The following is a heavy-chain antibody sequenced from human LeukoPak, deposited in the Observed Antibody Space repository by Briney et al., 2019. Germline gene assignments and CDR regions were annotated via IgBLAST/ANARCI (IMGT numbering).Heavy chain of an antibody. CDR2: IHYSGST. D-gene: IGHD3-22*01. CDR1: GGSISSSSYY. CDR3: ARADRENYYYDSSGPRHFDY. J-gene: IGHJ4*02. V-gene: IGHV4-39*07. Sequence: SETLSLTCTASGGSISSSSYYWGWIRQPPGKGLEWIGSIHYSGSTNYNPSLKSRVTISVDTSKNQFSLKLSSVTAADTAVYYCARADRENYYYDSSGPRHFDYWGQGTLVTVSS.